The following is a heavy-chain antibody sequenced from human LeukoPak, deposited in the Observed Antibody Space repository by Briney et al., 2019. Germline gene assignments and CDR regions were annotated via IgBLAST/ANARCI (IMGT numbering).Heavy chain of an antibody. CDR3: ARDNSVRGEAWWFNP. D-gene: IGHD2-21*01. CDR2: ISPSGGST. J-gene: IGHJ5*02. CDR1: GYTFTGYW. Sequence: GASVKLSCKAFGYTFTGYWMHWVRQAPGQGPEWMGVISPSGGSTIYAQKFKGRVTLTRDMSTSTDYLELSSRRSEDTAVYYCARDNSVRGEAWWFNPWGQGTLVTVSS. V-gene: IGHV1-46*01.